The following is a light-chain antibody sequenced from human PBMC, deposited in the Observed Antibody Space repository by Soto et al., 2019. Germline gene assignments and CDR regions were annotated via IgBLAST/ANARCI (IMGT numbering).Light chain of an antibody. CDR1: SSDIGAYHY. CDR3: CSYAANGIHV. CDR2: DVN. Sequence: QSALTQPTSVSESPGQSITFSCTGTSSDIGAYHYVSWYQQHPGKAPKLMIYDVNKRPSGVSDRFSGSKSGNTASLTISGLQADDEADYYCCSYAANGIHVFGGGTKLTVL. V-gene: IGLV2-11*01. J-gene: IGLJ2*01.